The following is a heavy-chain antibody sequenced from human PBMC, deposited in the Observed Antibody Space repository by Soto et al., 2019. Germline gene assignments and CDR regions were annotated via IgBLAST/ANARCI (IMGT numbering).Heavy chain of an antibody. Sequence: EVQLVESGGGLVKPGGYLRLSCAASGFTFSSYSMNWVRQAPGRGLEWVSSISSSSSYIYYADSVKGRFTISRDNAKNSLYLQMNSLRAEDTAVYYCARDDGGSGWSNDYWGQGTLVTVSS. V-gene: IGHV3-21*01. J-gene: IGHJ4*02. D-gene: IGHD6-19*01. CDR3: ARDDGGSGWSNDY. CDR1: GFTFSSYS. CDR2: ISSSSSYI.